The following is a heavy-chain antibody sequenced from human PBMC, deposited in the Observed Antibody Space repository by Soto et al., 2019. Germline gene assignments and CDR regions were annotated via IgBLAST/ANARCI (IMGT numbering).Heavy chain of an antibody. D-gene: IGHD3-22*01. CDR1: GGSISSSSYY. Sequence: PSETLSLTCTVSGGSISSSSYYWGWIRRPPXKXXEWLGNVSYGGSTYYNPSLKSRVTISVETSKSQFSLKLSSVTAADTAVYYCAGGDYYHSSGYYFYYYTMDVWGQGTTVTVSS. J-gene: IGHJ6*02. CDR2: VSYGGST. CDR3: AGGDYYHSSGYYFYYYTMDV. V-gene: IGHV4-39*01.